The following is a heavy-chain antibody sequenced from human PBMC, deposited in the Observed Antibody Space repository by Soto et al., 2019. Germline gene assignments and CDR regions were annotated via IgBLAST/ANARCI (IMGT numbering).Heavy chain of an antibody. CDR2: ISGSGGST. V-gene: IGHV3-23*01. CDR1: GFTFSSYA. CDR3: AKDLYYYGSGAVAFDI. J-gene: IGHJ3*02. Sequence: PVGSLRLSCAASGFTFSSYAMSWVRQAPGKGLEWVSAISGSGGSTYYADSVKGRFTISRDNSKNTLYLQMNSLRAEDTAVYYCAKDLYYYGSGAVAFDIWGQGTMVTVSS. D-gene: IGHD3-10*01.